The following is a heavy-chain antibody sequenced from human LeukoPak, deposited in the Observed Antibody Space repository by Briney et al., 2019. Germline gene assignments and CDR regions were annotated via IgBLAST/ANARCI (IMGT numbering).Heavy chain of an antibody. J-gene: IGHJ4*02. D-gene: IGHD3-16*01. CDR2: IYYSGSA. V-gene: IGHV4-39*01. CDR1: GGPISSNFYY. CDR3: AKTLRLGELWD. Sequence: SETLSLTCTVSGGPISSNFYYWGWIRQPPGKGLEWIASIYYSGSAFYSPSLQSRVTVSIDTSNNQLSLSLTSVTGTDTAVYYCAKTLRLGELWDWGQGSLVTVSS.